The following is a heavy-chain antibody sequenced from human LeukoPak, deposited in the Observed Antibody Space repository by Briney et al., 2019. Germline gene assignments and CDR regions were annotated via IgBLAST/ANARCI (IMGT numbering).Heavy chain of an antibody. J-gene: IGHJ4*02. CDR2: ISSSSSYI. CDR3: AKSDYDYVWGSYRVDY. V-gene: IGHV3-21*04. Sequence: GGSLRLSCAASGFTFSSYSMNWVRQAPGKGLEWVSSISSSSSYIYYADSVKGRFTISRDNAKNSLYLQMNSLRAEDTAVYYCAKSDYDYVWGSYRVDYWGQGTLVTVSS. CDR1: GFTFSSYS. D-gene: IGHD3-16*02.